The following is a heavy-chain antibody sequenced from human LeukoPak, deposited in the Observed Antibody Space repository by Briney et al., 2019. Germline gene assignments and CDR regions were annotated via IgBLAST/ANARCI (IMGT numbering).Heavy chain of an antibody. CDR3: ASENYDILTGSDY. J-gene: IGHJ4*02. D-gene: IGHD3-9*01. CDR2: ISSSSSYI. CDR1: GFTFSSYS. Sequence: PGGSLRLSCAASGFTFSSYSMNWVRQAPGKGLEWVSSISSSSSYIYYADSVKGRFTISRDNAKNSLYLQMNSLRAEDTAVYYCASENYDILTGSDYWGQGTLVTVSS. V-gene: IGHV3-21*01.